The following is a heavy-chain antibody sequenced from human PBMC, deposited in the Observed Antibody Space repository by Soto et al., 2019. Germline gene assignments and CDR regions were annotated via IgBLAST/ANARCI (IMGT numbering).Heavy chain of an antibody. J-gene: IGHJ4*02. V-gene: IGHV3-53*01. CDR2: IYPGGNT. D-gene: IGHD5-18*01. CDR1: GFTVSSNH. Sequence: VQLVESGGGLIQPGGSLRLSCAASGFTVSSNHMTWVRQAPGRGPEWVSTIYPGGNTYYADSVRGRFAISRDNSKHMLYLQMNSLRAEDTAVYYCATGVDTSKVGYWGQGTLVTVSS. CDR3: ATGVDTSKVGY.